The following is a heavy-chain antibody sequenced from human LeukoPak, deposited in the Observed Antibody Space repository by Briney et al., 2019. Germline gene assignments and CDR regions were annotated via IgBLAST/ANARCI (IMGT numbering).Heavy chain of an antibody. CDR3: ARAGYYYYMDV. V-gene: IGHV3-74*01. CDR1: GFTFSSYW. CDR2: INSDGSST. Sequence: GGSLRLSCAASGFTFSSYWMRWVRQAPGKGLVWVSRINSDGSSTSYADSVKGRFTISRDNAKNTLYLQMNSLRAEDTAVYYCARAGYYYYMDVWGKGTTVTISS. J-gene: IGHJ6*03.